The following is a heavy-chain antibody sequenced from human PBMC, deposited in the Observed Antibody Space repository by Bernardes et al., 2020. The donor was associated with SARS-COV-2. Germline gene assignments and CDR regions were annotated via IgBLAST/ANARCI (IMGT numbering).Heavy chain of an antibody. Sequence: GGSLRLSCAASGFTFSSYAMSWVRQAPGKGLEWVSIIRDSGSATYYADSVKGRFTISRDNSKNTHYLQMNSLRAEDTAIYFCAKGRGRQNHYPFDFWGQGTLVTVSS. CDR3: AKGRGRQNHYPFDF. CDR2: IRDSGSAT. J-gene: IGHJ4*02. CDR1: GFTFSSYA. V-gene: IGHV3-23*01. D-gene: IGHD3-10*01.